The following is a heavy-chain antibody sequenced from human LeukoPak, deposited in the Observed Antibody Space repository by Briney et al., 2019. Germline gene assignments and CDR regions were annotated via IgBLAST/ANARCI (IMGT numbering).Heavy chain of an antibody. CDR1: GGTFSSYA. Sequence: VASVKVSCKASGGTFSSYAISWVRQAPGQGLEWMGRINPNSGGTNYAQKFQGRVTMTRDTSISTAYMELSRLRSDDTAVYYCAREGDDILTVYYYMDVWGKGTTVTVSS. CDR3: AREGDDILTVYYYMDV. D-gene: IGHD3-9*01. CDR2: INPNSGGT. J-gene: IGHJ6*03. V-gene: IGHV1-2*06.